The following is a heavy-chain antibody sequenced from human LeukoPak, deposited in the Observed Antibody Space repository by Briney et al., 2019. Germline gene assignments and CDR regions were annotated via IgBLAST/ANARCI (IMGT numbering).Heavy chain of an antibody. J-gene: IGHJ5*02. CDR3: ANMGYSYAPGLFDP. CDR2: INHSGST. D-gene: IGHD5-18*01. V-gene: IGHV4-34*01. Sequence: SETLSLTCAVYGGSFSGYYWSWIRQPPGKGLEWIGEINHSGSTNYNPSLKSRVTISVDTSKNQFSLKLSSVTAADTAVYYCANMGYSYAPGLFDPWGQGTLVTVSS. CDR1: GGSFSGYY.